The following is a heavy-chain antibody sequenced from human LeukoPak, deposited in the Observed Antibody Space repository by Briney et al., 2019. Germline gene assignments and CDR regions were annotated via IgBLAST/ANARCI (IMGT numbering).Heavy chain of an antibody. D-gene: IGHD6-19*01. CDR3: ARGWLVTGAFDI. CDR2: IYYSGST. CDR1: GGSISSSSYY. V-gene: IGHV4-39*07. Sequence: SETLSLTCTVSGGSISSSSYYWGWIRQPPGKGLEWIGSIYYSGSTNYNPSLKSRVTISVDTSKNQFSLKLSSVTAADTAVYYCARGWLVTGAFDIWGQGTMVTVSS. J-gene: IGHJ3*02.